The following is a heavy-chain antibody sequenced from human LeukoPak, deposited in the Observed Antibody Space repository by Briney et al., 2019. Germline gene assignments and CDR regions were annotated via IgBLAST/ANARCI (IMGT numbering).Heavy chain of an antibody. D-gene: IGHD6-19*01. CDR2: IYDSVIT. Sequence: SETLSLTCTVSGGSINSYYWRWIRQPPGKGLEWIGYIYDSVITSYTPSLKSRVTLSVDTSKNQLSLKLSSVTAADTAVYYCARARGITVAGTHDYWGQGTLVTVSS. V-gene: IGHV4-59*01. J-gene: IGHJ4*02. CDR1: GGSINSYY. CDR3: ARARGITVAGTHDY.